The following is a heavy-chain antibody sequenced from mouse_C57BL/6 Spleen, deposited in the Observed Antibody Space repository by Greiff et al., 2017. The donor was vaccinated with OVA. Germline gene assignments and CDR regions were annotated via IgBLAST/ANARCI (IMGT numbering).Heavy chain of an antibody. CDR2: IDPANGNT. CDR1: GFNIKNTY. CDR3: AVYYDYDDYYAMDY. D-gene: IGHD2-4*01. V-gene: IGHV14-3*01. Sequence: EVQGVESVAELVRPGASVKLSCTASGFNIKNTYMHWVKQRPEQGLEWIGRIDPANGNTKYAPKFQGKATITADTSSNTAYLQLSSLTSEDTAIYYCAVYYDYDDYYAMDYWGQGTSVTVSS. J-gene: IGHJ4*01.